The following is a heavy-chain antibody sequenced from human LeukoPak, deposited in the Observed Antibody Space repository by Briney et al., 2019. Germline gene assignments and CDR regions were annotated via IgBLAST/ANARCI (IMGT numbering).Heavy chain of an antibody. V-gene: IGHV4-59*08. Sequence: SETLSLTCSVSGGSISSYYGSWLRQPPGKGLEWIGYIYYSGSTDYNPSLKSRVTISVDRSKNQFSLRLSSVTAADTAVYYCAIHQRTSSGGSYCYPIDFWGQGILVSVSS. CDR2: IYYSGST. CDR1: GGSISSYY. CDR3: AIHQRTSSGGSYCYPIDF. D-gene: IGHD2-21*02. J-gene: IGHJ4*02.